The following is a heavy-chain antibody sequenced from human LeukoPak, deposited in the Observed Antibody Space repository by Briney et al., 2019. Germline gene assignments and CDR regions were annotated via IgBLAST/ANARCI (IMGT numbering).Heavy chain of an antibody. D-gene: IGHD4-17*01. J-gene: IGHJ4*02. CDR1: GFTFKTYA. CDR3: AKDMYGDFGGIDY. Sequence: GGSLRLSCAASGFTFKTYAMTWVRQAPGKGLEWVSVIYNSGSSTYYAESVKGRFTISRDNSKNTLHLQMSSLRAEDTAIYYCAKDMYGDFGGIDYWGQGTLVTVSS. CDR2: IYNSGSST. V-gene: IGHV3-23*03.